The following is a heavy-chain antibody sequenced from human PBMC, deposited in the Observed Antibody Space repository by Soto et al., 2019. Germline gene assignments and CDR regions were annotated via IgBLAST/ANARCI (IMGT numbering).Heavy chain of an antibody. CDR2: FDPEDGET. V-gene: IGHV1-24*01. D-gene: IGHD3-10*01. CDR1: GYTLTELS. J-gene: IGHJ4*02. Sequence: ASVKVSCKVSGYTLTELSMHCVLQSGVKWREGMGGFDPEDGETIYAQKFQGRVTMTEDTSTDTAYMELSSLRSEDTAVYYCATSITMVRGVIITPHVTFDYWGQGTLVTVSS. CDR3: ATSITMVRGVIITPHVTFDY.